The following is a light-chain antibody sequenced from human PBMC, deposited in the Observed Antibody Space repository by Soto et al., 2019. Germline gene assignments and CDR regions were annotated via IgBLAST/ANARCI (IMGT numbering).Light chain of an antibody. CDR3: KQSYSTPPT. CDR2: AAS. V-gene: IGKV1-39*01. CDR1: QSISSY. Sequence: DIQMTQSPSSLSASVGYRFTITCRASQSISSYLNWYQQKPGKAPKLLIYAASSLQSGVPSRFSGSGSGTDFTLTISSLQPEDFATYYCKQSYSTPPTFGGGTMVDIK. J-gene: IGKJ4*01.